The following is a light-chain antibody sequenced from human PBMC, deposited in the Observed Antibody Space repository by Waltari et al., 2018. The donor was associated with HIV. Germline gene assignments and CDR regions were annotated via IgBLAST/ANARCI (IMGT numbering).Light chain of an antibody. CDR3: QQYDESPVT. J-gene: IGKJ1*01. CDR2: GAS. V-gene: IGKV3-20*01. CDR1: QYIVDN. Sequence: DIVLTQSTRLLSLSPGERTTLSCRSSQYIVDNLAWFRQKVGPPPRLLISGASNRATGVPDRFSASGSGRDFSLIISRLEAEDFAVYYCQQYDESPVTFGPGTKVEF.